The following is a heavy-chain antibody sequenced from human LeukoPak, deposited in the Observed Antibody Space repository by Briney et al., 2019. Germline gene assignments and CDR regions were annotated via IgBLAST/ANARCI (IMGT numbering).Heavy chain of an antibody. CDR3: AKVETSGGANCYALDY. V-gene: IGHV3-23*01. Sequence: QRGGSLRLSCAASGFTFSSYAMTWVRQAPDKGLEWVSAISGSDGSTYYADSVKGRFTISRDDSQNTLYLQMNSLSAEDTAVHYCAKVETSGGANCYALDYWGQGTLVTVSS. J-gene: IGHJ4*02. CDR2: ISGSDGST. D-gene: IGHD2-2*01. CDR1: GFTFSSYA.